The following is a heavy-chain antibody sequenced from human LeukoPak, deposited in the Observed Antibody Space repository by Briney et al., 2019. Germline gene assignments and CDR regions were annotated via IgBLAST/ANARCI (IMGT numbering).Heavy chain of an antibody. J-gene: IGHJ4*02. D-gene: IGHD4-17*01. V-gene: IGHV3-30*02. CDR3: AKESDYGEGYFDY. CDR2: IRYDGSNK. Sequence: PGGSLRLSCAASGFTFSSSILPWVRQAPGKGPQWVAFIRYDGSNKYYADSVKGRFTISRDNSKNTLNLQMNSLRAEDTAVYYCAKESDYGEGYFDYWGQGTLVTVSS. CDR1: GFTFSSSI.